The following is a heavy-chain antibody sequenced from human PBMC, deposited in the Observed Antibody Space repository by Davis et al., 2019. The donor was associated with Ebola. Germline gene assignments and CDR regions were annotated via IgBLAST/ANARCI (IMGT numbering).Heavy chain of an antibody. Sequence: SGPTLVKPTETLTLTCTVSGFSLSNARMGVSWIRQPPGKALEWLAHIFSNDEKSYSTSLKSRLTISKDTSKSQVVLTMTNMDPVDTATYYCARIQVEYQLLYDPDITGTTNWFDPWGQGTLVTVSS. CDR1: GFSLSNARMG. CDR2: IFSNDEK. D-gene: IGHD2-2*02. CDR3: ARIQVEYQLLYDPDITGTTNWFDP. J-gene: IGHJ5*02. V-gene: IGHV2-26*01.